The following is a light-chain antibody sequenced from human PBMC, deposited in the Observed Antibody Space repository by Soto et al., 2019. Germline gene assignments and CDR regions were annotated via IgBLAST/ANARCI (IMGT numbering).Light chain of an antibody. J-gene: IGLJ1*01. V-gene: IGLV2-14*03. CDR2: DVS. CDR1: SSDVGGYNY. Sequence: QSALTQPASVSGSPGQWITISCAGTSSDVGGYNYVSWHQHHPGKAPKLLIYDVSYRPSGVSNRFSGSKSGNTASLTISGLQAEDEADYYCSSYTSRRTLYVLGTGTKLTVL. CDR3: SSYTSRRTLYV.